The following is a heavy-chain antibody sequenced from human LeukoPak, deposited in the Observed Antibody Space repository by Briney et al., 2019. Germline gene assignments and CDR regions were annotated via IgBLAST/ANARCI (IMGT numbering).Heavy chain of an antibody. Sequence: KPSETLSLTCTVSGDSISSSSYYWGWIRQPPGKGLEWIGSIYYRGATYYNPSLESRVTISVDTSKSQFSLRLRAVTAADTAVFYCARQVTSDAFDIWGQGTMVTVSS. J-gene: IGHJ3*02. CDR1: GDSISSSSYY. CDR2: IYYRGAT. V-gene: IGHV4-39*01. D-gene: IGHD4-17*01. CDR3: ARQVTSDAFDI.